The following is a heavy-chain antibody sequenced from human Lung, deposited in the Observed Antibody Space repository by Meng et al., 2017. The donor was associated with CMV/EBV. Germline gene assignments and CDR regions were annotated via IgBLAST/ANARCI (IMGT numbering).Heavy chain of an antibody. CDR3: YMGHYSGA. V-gene: IGHV3-23*01. J-gene: IGHJ5*02. CDR2: VSGNGGST. Sequence: GEXXKISCAASRFTFSNCAMSWVRQAPGKGLEWVSPVSGNGGSTYYAESVKGRFTISRDNARNALYLQMDSLRVEDTAVYYCYMGHYSGAWGQGTLVTFSS. D-gene: IGHD1-26*01. CDR1: RFTFSNCA.